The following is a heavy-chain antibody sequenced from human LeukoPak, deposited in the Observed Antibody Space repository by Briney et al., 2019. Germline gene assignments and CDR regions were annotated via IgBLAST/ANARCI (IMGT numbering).Heavy chain of an antibody. Sequence: KSSETLSLTCAVYGGSFSGYYWNWIRQPPGKGLEWIGEINHSGSTNYNPSLKSRITISVDTSKNQFSLKLSSVTAADTDVYYCARVPQVNWFDPWGQGTLVTVSS. CDR3: ARVPQVNWFDP. V-gene: IGHV4-34*01. CDR1: GGSFSGYY. CDR2: INHSGST. J-gene: IGHJ5*02.